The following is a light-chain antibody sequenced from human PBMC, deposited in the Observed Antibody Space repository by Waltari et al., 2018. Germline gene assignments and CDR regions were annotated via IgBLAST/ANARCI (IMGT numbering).Light chain of an antibody. CDR3: QHYLRLPVT. V-gene: IGKV3-20*01. Sequence: EIVLTQSPGTLSLSLGERATVSCRASRSVSRALARYQQKPGQAPKLLIYGASTRATGIPDRFSGSGSGTDFSLTISRLEPDDFAIYYCQHYLRLPVTFDQGATVEI. J-gene: IGKJ1*01. CDR2: GAS. CDR1: RSVSRA.